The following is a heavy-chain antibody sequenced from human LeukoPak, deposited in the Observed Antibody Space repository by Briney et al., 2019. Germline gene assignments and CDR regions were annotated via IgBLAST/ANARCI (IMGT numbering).Heavy chain of an antibody. V-gene: IGHV3-30-3*01. J-gene: IGHJ4*02. CDR3: ARDIVGAREDY. Sequence: GRSLRLSCAASGFTFSSYVMHCVRQAPGKGLEWVAAISYDGSSKHHADSVKGRFTISRDNSKNTLYLQMNSLRAEDTAVYYCARDIVGAREDYWGQGTLVTVSS. CDR1: GFTFSSYV. D-gene: IGHD1-26*01. CDR2: ISYDGSSK.